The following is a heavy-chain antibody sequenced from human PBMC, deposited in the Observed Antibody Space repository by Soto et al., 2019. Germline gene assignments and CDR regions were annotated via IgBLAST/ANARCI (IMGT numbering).Heavy chain of an antibody. CDR2: ISYDGSNK. D-gene: IGHD1-26*01. V-gene: IGHV3-30-3*01. J-gene: IGHJ4*02. Sequence: QVQLVESGGGVVQPGRSLRLSCAASGFTFSSYAMHWDRQAPGKGLEWVAVISYDGSNKYYADSVKGRFTISRDNSKNTLYLQMNSLRAEDTAVYYFARELVGGSYLFDYWGQGTLVTVSS. CDR1: GFTFSSYA. CDR3: ARELVGGSYLFDY.